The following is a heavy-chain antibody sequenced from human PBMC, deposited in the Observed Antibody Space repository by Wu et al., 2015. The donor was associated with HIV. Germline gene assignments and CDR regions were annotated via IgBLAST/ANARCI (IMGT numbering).Heavy chain of an antibody. V-gene: IGHV4-38-2*01. CDR2: IFLSGST. CDR1: GYSISGGYY. Sequence: QVQLQESGPGLVKPSETLSLTCSVSGYSISGGYYWGWIRQSPEKGLEWIGSIFLSGSTYYNPSLRSRVSISMDMTKNQFSLKLNSVTAADTAVYYCARTYYYDNGRRFFDYWGQGMLVTVSS. CDR3: ARTYYYDNGRRFFDY. J-gene: IGHJ4*02. D-gene: IGHD3-22*01.